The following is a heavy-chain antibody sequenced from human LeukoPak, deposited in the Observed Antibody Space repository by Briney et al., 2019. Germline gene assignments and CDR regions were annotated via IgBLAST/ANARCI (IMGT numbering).Heavy chain of an antibody. CDR1: GFTFDDYA. CDR3: AKERNAYYYDSSGYHAFGY. Sequence: PGRSLRLSCAASGFTFDDYAMHWVRQAPGKGLEWVSGISWNSGSIGYADSVKGRFTNSRDNAKNSLHLQMNSLRAEDTALYYCAKERNAYYYDSSGYHAFGYWGQGALVTVSS. CDR2: ISWNSGSI. D-gene: IGHD3-22*01. J-gene: IGHJ4*02. V-gene: IGHV3-9*01.